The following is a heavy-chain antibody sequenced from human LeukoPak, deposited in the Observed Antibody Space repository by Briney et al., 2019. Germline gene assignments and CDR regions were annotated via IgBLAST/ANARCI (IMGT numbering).Heavy chain of an antibody. CDR2: IFSSSTYR. V-gene: IGHV3-21*03. CDR1: GFAFNTYS. CDR3: ARDLYDGFALDY. Sequence: WGTLTLSCAASGFAFNTYSMNWVRQAPGEGLEWVSFIFSSSTYRYYTDSVNGRFTISRDNARNSLYLLMDNLRAEDTGVYYCARDLYDGFALDYWGQGTLVTVSS. D-gene: IGHD3-16*01. J-gene: IGHJ4*02.